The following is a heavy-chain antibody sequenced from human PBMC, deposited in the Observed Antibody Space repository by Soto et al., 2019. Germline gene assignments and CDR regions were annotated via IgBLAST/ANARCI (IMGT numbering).Heavy chain of an antibody. D-gene: IGHD5-12*01. Sequence: GGSLRLSCAASGFTSSSYSINWVRQAPGKGLEWVSYISSSSSTIYYADSVRGRFTISRDNAKNSLYLQMNSLRAEDTAVYYCATETSSPGYAYWGRGTLVTVSS. CDR3: ATETSSPGYAY. J-gene: IGHJ4*02. V-gene: IGHV3-48*01. CDR2: ISSSSSTI. CDR1: GFTSSSYS.